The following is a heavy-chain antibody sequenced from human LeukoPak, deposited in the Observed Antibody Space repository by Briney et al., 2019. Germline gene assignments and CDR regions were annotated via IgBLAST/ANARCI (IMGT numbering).Heavy chain of an antibody. CDR3: VRDRGAS. D-gene: IGHD1-26*01. CDR2: IHSTGRT. CDR1: GGSISDYY. J-gene: IGHJ4*02. V-gene: IGHV4-59*01. Sequence: SETLSLTCTVSGGSISDYYWSWIRQPPGKGLEWIGYIHSTGRTNYNPSLKSRVTFSIDTSKNQYSLKLTSVTAADTAVYYCVRDRGASWGQGTLVTVSS.